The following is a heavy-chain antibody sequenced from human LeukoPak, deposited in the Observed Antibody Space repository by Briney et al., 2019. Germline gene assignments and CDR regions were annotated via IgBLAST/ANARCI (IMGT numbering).Heavy chain of an antibody. CDR3: AGGGGYLIEK. Sequence: PGGSLRLSCVASGFNFGGHWMNWVRQAPGKGLEWVANIKQDGSEKFYVDSVRGRSTISRDNAKNSLYLQMDSLSAEDTALYYCAGGGGYLIEKWGQGTPVTVSS. V-gene: IGHV3-7*03. D-gene: IGHD2-15*01. CDR2: IKQDGSEK. CDR1: GFNFGGHW. J-gene: IGHJ4*02.